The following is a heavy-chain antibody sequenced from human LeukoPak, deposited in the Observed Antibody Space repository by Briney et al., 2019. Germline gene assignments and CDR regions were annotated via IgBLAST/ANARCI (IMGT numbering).Heavy chain of an antibody. CDR2: IYYTGST. CDR1: GGSFSGYY. CDR3: ARAILSGYPDS. Sequence: PSETLSLTCAVYGGSFSGYYWSWIRQPPGKGLEWIGSIYYTGSTYYKPSLKSRVTISLDTCKNQFSLKLSSVTAADTAVYYCARAILSGYPDSWGQGTLVIVFS. D-gene: IGHD3-3*01. J-gene: IGHJ4*02. V-gene: IGHV4-34*01.